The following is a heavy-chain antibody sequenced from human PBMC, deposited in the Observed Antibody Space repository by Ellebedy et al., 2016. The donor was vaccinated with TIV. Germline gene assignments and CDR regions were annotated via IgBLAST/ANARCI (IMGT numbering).Heavy chain of an antibody. CDR2: LRSKAYGGTT. CDR1: GFTFSDHY. J-gene: IGHJ5*02. CDR3: TTYYDSSGYRFDP. Sequence: GESLKISCAASGFTFSDHYMNWVRQAPGKGLEWVGFLRSKAYGGTTEYAASVKGRFTISRDDSKSIAYLQMNSLKTEDTAVYYCTTYYDSSGYRFDPWGQGTLVTVSS. V-gene: IGHV3-49*04. D-gene: IGHD3-22*01.